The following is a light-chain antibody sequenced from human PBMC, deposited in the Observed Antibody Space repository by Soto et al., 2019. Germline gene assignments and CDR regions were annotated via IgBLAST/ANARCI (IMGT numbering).Light chain of an antibody. V-gene: IGKV1-39*01. CDR3: QQAYINPRT. J-gene: IGKJ4*02. Sequence: DIQMTQSPSSLSASIGDRVTITCRASQSISIYLNWYQRKPGKAPKVLIYAASTLQSGVPSRFSGSGSGTDFTLTISNLQPEDSESYYCQQAYINPRTFGGRNKVDIK. CDR1: QSISIY. CDR2: AAS.